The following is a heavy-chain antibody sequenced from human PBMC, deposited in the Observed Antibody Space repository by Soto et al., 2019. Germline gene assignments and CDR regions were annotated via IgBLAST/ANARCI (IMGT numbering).Heavy chain of an antibody. Sequence: SGPTMGNPTQIVTVTCTLSGLSLSTTGVGVGWIRQPPGKALAWLALIYWDDDKRYSPSLKSRLTITKDTSKNQVVLTMTNMGPVDTATYYCAAQRGGSSSPFDYWGHATLVTVSS. V-gene: IGHV2-5*02. J-gene: IGHJ4*01. CDR2: IYWDDDK. CDR1: GLSLSTTGVG. CDR3: AAQRGGSSSPFDY. D-gene: IGHD6-6*01.